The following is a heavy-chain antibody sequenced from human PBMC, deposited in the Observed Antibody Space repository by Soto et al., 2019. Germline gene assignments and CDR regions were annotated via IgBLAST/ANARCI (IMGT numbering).Heavy chain of an antibody. J-gene: IGHJ6*02. Sequence: RASVKVSCKASGGTFSSYAISWVRQAPGQGLEWMGGIIPIFGTANYAQKFQGRVTITADESTSTAYMELSSLRSEDTAVYYCARAPGGIFYGMDVWGQGTTVTVSS. V-gene: IGHV1-69*13. CDR3: ARAPGGIFYGMDV. D-gene: IGHD2-15*01. CDR2: IIPIFGTA. CDR1: GGTFSSYA.